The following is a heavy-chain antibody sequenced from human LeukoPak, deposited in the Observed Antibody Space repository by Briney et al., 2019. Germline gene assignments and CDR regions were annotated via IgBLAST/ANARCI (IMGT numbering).Heavy chain of an antibody. J-gene: IGHJ5*02. CDR2: INPNSGGT. D-gene: IGHD5-18*01. V-gene: IGHV1-2*02. CDR1: GYTFTGYY. CDR3: ARDIVMVTYWFDP. Sequence: EASVKVSCKASGYTFTGYYMHWVRQAPGQGLERMGWINPNSGGTNYAQKFQGRVTMTRDTSISTAYMELSRLRSDDTAVYYCARDIVMVTYWFDPWGQGTLVTVSS.